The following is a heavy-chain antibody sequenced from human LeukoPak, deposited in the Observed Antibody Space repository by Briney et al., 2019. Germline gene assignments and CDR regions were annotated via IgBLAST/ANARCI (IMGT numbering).Heavy chain of an antibody. V-gene: IGHV4-39*07. CDR3: ARSYSSSWPQMFDP. Sequence: PSETLSLTCTVSGGSISSSSYYWGWIRQPPGKGLEWIGSIYYSGSTYYNPSLKSRVTISVDTSKNQFSLKLSSVTAADTAVYYCARSYSSSWPQMFDPWGQGTLVTVSS. D-gene: IGHD6-13*01. CDR2: IYYSGST. CDR1: GGSISSSSYY. J-gene: IGHJ5*02.